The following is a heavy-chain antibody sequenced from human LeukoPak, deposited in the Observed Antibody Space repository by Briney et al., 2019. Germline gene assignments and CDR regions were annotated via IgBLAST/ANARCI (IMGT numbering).Heavy chain of an antibody. J-gene: IGHJ4*02. D-gene: IGHD6-19*01. V-gene: IGHV3-23*01. Sequence: VGSLRLSCAASGFTLCTYAMTWVRQAPGKGLEWVSAISGSGGSTDYTDSVKGRFTISRDNSNNTLYLQMNSLRAEDTAVYYCAKGSGYGSGWYYFDYWGRGTLVTVSS. CDR3: AKGSGYGSGWYYFDY. CDR1: GFTLCTYA. CDR2: ISGSGGST.